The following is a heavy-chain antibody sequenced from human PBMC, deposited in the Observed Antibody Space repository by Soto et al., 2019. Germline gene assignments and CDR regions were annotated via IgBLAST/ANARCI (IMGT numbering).Heavy chain of an antibody. CDR2: ISTFNGKT. Sequence: QVQLVQSGAEVKKPGASVKVSCKASGYTFISYGISWVRQAPGQGLEWMGWISTFNGKTNYAQNVQGRVTMTTDTSTTTAYRELRSLKSDDTAVYYCARDRVPKSSGYCPFDFLGQGTLVTVSS. J-gene: IGHJ4*02. D-gene: IGHD3-22*01. CDR3: ARDRVPKSSGYCPFDF. V-gene: IGHV1-18*01. CDR1: GYTFISYG.